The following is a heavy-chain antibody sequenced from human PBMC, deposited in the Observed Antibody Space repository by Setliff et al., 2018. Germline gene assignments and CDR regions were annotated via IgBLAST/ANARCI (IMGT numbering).Heavy chain of an antibody. CDR3: ARESAGDESVRHLYYTDV. CDR2: VYSSVYSSGIT. CDR1: GGSMSSGPNY. Sequence: SETLSLTCTVSGGSMSSGPNYWSWIRQPAGRGLEWVGRVYSSVYSSGITSYNPSRKSRVTISMDTSKNQFSLGLTSVTAADTAVYYCARESAGDESVRHLYYTDVWGRGTTVTVSS. V-gene: IGHV4-61*02. D-gene: IGHD1-1*01. J-gene: IGHJ6*03.